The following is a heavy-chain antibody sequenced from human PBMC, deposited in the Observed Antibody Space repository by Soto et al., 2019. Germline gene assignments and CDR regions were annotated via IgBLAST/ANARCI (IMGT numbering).Heavy chain of an antibody. CDR1: GDSVSSNSAG. J-gene: IGHJ4*01. Sequence: SHTLSLTCAITGDSVSSNSAGWSWVRQSPSRGLEWLGRTYYRSKWYYEYAVSVRGRITINPDTSKNQYSLQLNSVTPEDTAVYFCARGEQYSGRIFDYWGQGTLVTVSS. V-gene: IGHV6-1*01. D-gene: IGHD1-26*01. CDR3: ARGEQYSGRIFDY. CDR2: TYYRSKWYY.